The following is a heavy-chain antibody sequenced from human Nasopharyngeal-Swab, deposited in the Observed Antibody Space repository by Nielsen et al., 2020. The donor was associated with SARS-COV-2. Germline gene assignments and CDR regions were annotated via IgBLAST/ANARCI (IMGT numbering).Heavy chain of an antibody. CDR3: ARTGYSSSWYGGRWWFDP. D-gene: IGHD6-13*01. CDR2: INHSGST. V-gene: IGHV4-34*01. Sequence: WIRQPPGKGLEWIGEINHSGSTNYNPSLKSRVTISVDTSKNQFSLKPSSVTAADTAVYYCARTGYSSSWYGGRWWFDPWGQGTLVTVSS. J-gene: IGHJ5*02.